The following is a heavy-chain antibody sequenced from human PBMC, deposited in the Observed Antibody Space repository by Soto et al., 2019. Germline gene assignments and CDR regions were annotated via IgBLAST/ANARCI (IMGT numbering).Heavy chain of an antibody. J-gene: IGHJ6*02. V-gene: IGHV1-69*13. CDR3: ASPNSGYVFTPPETYGMDV. D-gene: IGHD5-12*01. Sequence: GASVKVSCKASGGTFSSYAISWVRQAPGQGLEWMGGIIPIFGTANYAQKFQGRVTITADESTSTAYMELSSLRSEDTAVYYCASPNSGYVFTPPETYGMDVWGQGTTVTVSS. CDR1: GGTFSSYA. CDR2: IIPIFGTA.